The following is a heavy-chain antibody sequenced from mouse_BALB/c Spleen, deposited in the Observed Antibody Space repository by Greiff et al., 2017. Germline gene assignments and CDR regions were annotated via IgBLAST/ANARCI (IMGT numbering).Heavy chain of an antibody. Sequence: DVMLVESGGDLVKPGGSLKLSCAASGFTFSSYGMSWVRQTPDKRLEWVATISSGGSYTYYPDSVKGRFTISRDNAKNNLYLQMSSLRSEDTALYYCARGGSSSSYWYFDVWGAGTTVTVSS. CDR2: ISSGGSYT. D-gene: IGHD1-1*01. J-gene: IGHJ1*01. CDR1: GFTFSSYG. V-gene: IGHV5-6*02. CDR3: ARGGSSSSYWYFDV.